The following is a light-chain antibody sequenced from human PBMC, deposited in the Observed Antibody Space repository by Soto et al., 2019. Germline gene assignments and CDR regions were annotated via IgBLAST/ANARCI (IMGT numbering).Light chain of an antibody. CDR2: DAS. CDR3: QQRGNWPIT. J-gene: IGKJ5*01. CDR1: QSVSSY. Sequence: EIVLTQSPATLSLFPGERATLSCRASQSVSSYLAWYQQKPGRAPRLLIYDASNRATGIPARFSGSGSGTDFTLTISNVEPEDFAVYYCQQRGNWPITFGQGTRVEIK. V-gene: IGKV3-11*01.